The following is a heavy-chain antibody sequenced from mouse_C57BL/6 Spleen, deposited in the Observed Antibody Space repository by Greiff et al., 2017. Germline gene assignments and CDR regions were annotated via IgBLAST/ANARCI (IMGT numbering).Heavy chain of an antibody. D-gene: IGHD1-1*01. CDR3: ARTYDGSSWFAY. Sequence: EVQLVESGGGLVKPEGSLKLSCAASGFTFSDYGMHWVRQAPEKGLEWVAYISSGSSTIYYADTVKGRFTISRDNAKNTLFLQMTSLRSEDTAMYYCARTYDGSSWFAYWGQGTLVTVSA. V-gene: IGHV5-17*01. J-gene: IGHJ3*01. CDR2: ISSGSSTI. CDR1: GFTFSDYG.